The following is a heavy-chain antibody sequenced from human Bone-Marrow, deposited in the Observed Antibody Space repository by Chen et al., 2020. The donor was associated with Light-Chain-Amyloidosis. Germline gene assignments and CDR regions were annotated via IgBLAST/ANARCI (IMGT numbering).Heavy chain of an antibody. D-gene: IGHD6-13*01. CDR3: ARGRSLAALRLYYYYMEV. CDR2: INWHGGST. CDR1: GFTFDDYG. J-gene: IGHJ6*03. Sequence: EVQLVESGGGVVRPGGSLRLSCAASGFTFDDYGMSWVRQAPGKGLEWVSGINWHGGSTGYADSVKGRFTISRDNAKNSLYLQLNSLRAEDTALYYCARGRSLAALRLYYYYMEVWGKGTTVTVSS. V-gene: IGHV3-20*04.